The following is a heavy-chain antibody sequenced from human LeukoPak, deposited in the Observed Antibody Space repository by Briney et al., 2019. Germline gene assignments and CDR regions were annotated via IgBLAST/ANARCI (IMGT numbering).Heavy chain of an antibody. J-gene: IGHJ4*02. D-gene: IGHD1-26*01. CDR1: GGSISGYY. CDR2: FYSSGNS. V-gene: IGHV4-59*01. Sequence: SETLSLTCTVSGGSISGYYWSWIRQAPGKGLEWIGYFYSSGNSNYNPSLKSRVTISGDSSKSQLSLRLNSVTAADTAVYYCARACGSHSPWGLWGQGTLVTVSS. CDR3: ARACGSHSPWGL.